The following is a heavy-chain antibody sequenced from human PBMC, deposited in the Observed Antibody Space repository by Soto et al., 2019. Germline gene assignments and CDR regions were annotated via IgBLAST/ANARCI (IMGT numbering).Heavy chain of an antibody. CDR2: ISYDGSNK. J-gene: IGHJ4*02. Sequence: GGSLRLSCAASGFTFSSYTMHWVRQAPGKGLEWVALISYDGSNKYYADSVKGRFTISRDNSKNTLFLQMNSLRDEDMAVYYCGREGGGRKKPIDSWGQGTLVTVSS. D-gene: IGHD2-15*01. V-gene: IGHV3-30-3*01. CDR1: GFTFSSYT. CDR3: GREGGGRKKPIDS.